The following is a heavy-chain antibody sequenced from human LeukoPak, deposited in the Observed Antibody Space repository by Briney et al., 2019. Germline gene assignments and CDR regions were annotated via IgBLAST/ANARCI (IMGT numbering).Heavy chain of an antibody. CDR2: INYSGSN. V-gene: IGHV4-34*01. D-gene: IGHD3-10*01. J-gene: IGHJ4*02. CDR1: GESLSKYY. CDR3: ARYVVYGSGKYYFDY. Sequence: PSETLSLTCAVYGESLSKYYWTWIRQPPGKGLEWNASINYSGSNYYNPSLKSRVTISVDTSENQFSLKLSSVTAADTAVYYCARYVVYGSGKYYFDYWGQGTLVTVSS.